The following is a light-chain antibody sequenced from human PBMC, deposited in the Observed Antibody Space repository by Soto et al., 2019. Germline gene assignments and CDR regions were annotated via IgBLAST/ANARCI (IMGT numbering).Light chain of an antibody. Sequence: QSALTQPRSVSGSPGQSVAISCTGTSSDVGAYKYVSWYQRHPGKAPKLMIYDVSTRSSGVPDRFSGSKSGNTASLTISGLQAEDEADYFCCSYGGSQTLAIFGGGTQLTVL. V-gene: IGLV2-11*01. J-gene: IGLJ2*01. CDR3: CSYGGSQTLAI. CDR1: SSDVGAYKY. CDR2: DVS.